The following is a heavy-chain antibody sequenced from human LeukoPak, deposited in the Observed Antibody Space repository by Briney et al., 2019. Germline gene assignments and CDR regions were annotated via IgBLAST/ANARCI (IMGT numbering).Heavy chain of an antibody. J-gene: IGHJ4*02. V-gene: IGHV4-59*06. CDR2: IYYSGST. Sequence: SETLSLTCTLSGGSIGSYYWSRIRQHPGKGLEWIGYIYYSGSTYYNPSLKSRVTISVDTSKNQFSLKLSSVTAADTAVYYCARSPLYGDYTFDYWGQGTLVTASS. CDR1: GGSIGSYY. D-gene: IGHD4-17*01. CDR3: ARSPLYGDYTFDY.